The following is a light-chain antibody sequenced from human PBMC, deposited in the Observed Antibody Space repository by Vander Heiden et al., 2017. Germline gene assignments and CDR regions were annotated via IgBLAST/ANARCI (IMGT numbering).Light chain of an antibody. CDR3: SACDDPLSGLVV. J-gene: IGLJ2*01. V-gene: IGLV1-47*02. Sequence: QSVRTQPPSASGTPGQRVTLHCSGSSSNFGSNYVYWYHQLPDTAPNLLIFFINPRPSAVPARFSCSNSGTSASLTISVLPSEDEADYYCSACDDPLSGLVVFGGGTKLTVL. CDR2: FIN. CDR1: SSNFGSNY.